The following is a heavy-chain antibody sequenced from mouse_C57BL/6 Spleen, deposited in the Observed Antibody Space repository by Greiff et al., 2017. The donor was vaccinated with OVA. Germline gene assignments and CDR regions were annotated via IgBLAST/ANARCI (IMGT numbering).Heavy chain of an antibody. CDR2: IDPSDSYT. CDR3: ARFDYYGSSPYAMDY. CDR1: GYTFTSYW. V-gene: IGHV1-50*01. D-gene: IGHD1-1*01. Sequence: VQLQQPGAELVKPGASVKLSCKASGYTFTSYWMQWVKQRPGQGLEWIGEIDPSDSYTNYNQKFKGKATLTVDTSSSTAYMQLSSLTSEDSAVYYCARFDYYGSSPYAMDYWGQGTSVTVSS. J-gene: IGHJ4*01.